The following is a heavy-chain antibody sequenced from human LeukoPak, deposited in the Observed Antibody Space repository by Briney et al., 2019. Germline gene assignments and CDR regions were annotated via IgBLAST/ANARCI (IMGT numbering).Heavy chain of an antibody. V-gene: IGHV1-2*02. CDR2: MNPKSGGT. D-gene: IGHD6-6*01. Sequence: ASVKVSCKASGYTFTGYYVHWVRQAPGQGLEWMGWMNPKSGGTNYAQKFEARVTMNRDTSISTAYMELSRLRFDDTAVYYCARGRSISSLHNWLDSWGQGTLVTVSS. J-gene: IGHJ5*01. CDR3: ARGRSISSLHNWLDS. CDR1: GYTFTGYY.